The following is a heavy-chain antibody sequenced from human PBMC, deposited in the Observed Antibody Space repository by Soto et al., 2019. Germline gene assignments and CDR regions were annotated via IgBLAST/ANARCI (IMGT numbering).Heavy chain of an antibody. CDR3: ASPARNYDFWSGYSFDI. CDR1: GYTFTSYA. CDR2: INAGNGNT. D-gene: IGHD3-3*01. J-gene: IGHJ3*02. Sequence: ASVKVSCKASGYTFTSYAMHWVRQAPGQRLEWMGWINAGNGNTKYSQKFQGRVTMTRNTSISTAYMELSSLRSEDTAVYYCASPARNYDFWSGYSFDIWAQGTMVTVSS. V-gene: IGHV1-3*01.